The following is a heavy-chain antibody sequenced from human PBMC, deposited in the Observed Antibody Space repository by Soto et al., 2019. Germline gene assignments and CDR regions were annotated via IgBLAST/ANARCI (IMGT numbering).Heavy chain of an antibody. D-gene: IGHD1-26*01. V-gene: IGHV3-15*01. CDR2: IKSRPDGETT. J-gene: IGHJ4*02. CDR1: GFTFSNAW. Sequence: GGSLRLSCVASGFTFSNAWMSWVRQAPGKGLEWVGRIKSRPDGETTDYSTPVKGRFIISRDDSKNTLFLQMGSLRTEDTAVYYCTTAGSSKGDYWGLGTLVTVSS. CDR3: TTAGSSKGDY.